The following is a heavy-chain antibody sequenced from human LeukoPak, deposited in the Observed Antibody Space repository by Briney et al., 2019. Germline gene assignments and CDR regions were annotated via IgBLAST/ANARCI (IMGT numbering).Heavy chain of an antibody. Sequence: SVKVSCKASGGTFSSYAISWVRQAPGQGLEWMGGIIPIFGTANYAQKFQGRVTITADESTSTAYMELSSLRSEDTAVYYCASIAAAGTFEYWFDPWGQGTLVTVSS. J-gene: IGHJ5*02. CDR1: GGTFSSYA. V-gene: IGHV1-69*01. CDR3: ASIAAAGTFEYWFDP. CDR2: IIPIFGTA. D-gene: IGHD6-13*01.